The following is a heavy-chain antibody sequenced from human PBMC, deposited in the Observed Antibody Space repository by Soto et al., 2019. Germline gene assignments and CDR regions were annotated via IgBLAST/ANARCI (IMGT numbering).Heavy chain of an antibody. V-gene: IGHV3-33*08. CDR3: ARGTSQGQLVPVRPDYYYGMDV. J-gene: IGHJ6*02. CDR2: IWYDGSNK. D-gene: IGHD6-6*01. Sequence: GSLRLSCAASEFTFSSYGMHWVRQAPGKGLEWVAVIWYDGSNKYYADSVKGRFTISRDNSKNTLYLQMNSLRAEDTAVYYCARGTSQGQLVPVRPDYYYGMDVWGQGTTVTVSS. CDR1: EFTFSSYG.